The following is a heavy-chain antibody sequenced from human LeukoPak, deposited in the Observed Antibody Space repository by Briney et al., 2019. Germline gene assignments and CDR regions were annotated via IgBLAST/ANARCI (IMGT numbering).Heavy chain of an antibody. CDR2: IYYSGST. CDR3: ARGWGYFDS. V-gene: IGHV4-59*01. Sequence: PSETLSLTCTVPGGSITSYYWSWIRQPPGKGLEWIGDIYYSGSTNYNPSLKSRVTISVDTSKTQFSLKLSSVTAADAAVYSCARGWGYFDSWGQGTLVTVSS. CDR1: GGSITSYY. D-gene: IGHD7-27*01. J-gene: IGHJ4*02.